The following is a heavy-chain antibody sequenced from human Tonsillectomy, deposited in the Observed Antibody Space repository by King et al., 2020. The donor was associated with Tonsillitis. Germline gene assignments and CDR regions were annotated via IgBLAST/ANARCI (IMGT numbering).Heavy chain of an antibody. V-gene: IGHV4-61*02. CDR3: AGTDCGGDCYPQRGLDY. CDR2: IYTSGRT. CDR1: VDSISSGSYY. D-gene: IGHD2-21*02. J-gene: IGHJ4*02. Sequence: VQLQESGPGLVKPSQTLSLTCTVSVDSISSGSYYWSWILQPAGKGLEWIGRIYTSGRTSYNPSLKSRVTISVDTSKNTFSLILSSLTAADTAVYYCAGTDCGGDCYPQRGLDYWGQGTLVTVSS.